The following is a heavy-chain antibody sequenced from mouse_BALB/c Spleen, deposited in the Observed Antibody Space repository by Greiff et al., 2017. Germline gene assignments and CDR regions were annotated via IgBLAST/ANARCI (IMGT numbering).Heavy chain of an antibody. J-gene: IGHJ3*01. CDR3: ARKGNAY. CDR2: ISYSGST. Sequence: EVHLVESGPGLVKPSQSLSLTCTVTGYSITSDYAWNWIRQFPGNKLEWMGYISYSGSTSYNPSLKSRISITRDTSKNQFFLQLNSVTTEDTATYYCARKGNAYWGQGTLVTVSA. V-gene: IGHV3-2*02. CDR1: GYSITSDYA.